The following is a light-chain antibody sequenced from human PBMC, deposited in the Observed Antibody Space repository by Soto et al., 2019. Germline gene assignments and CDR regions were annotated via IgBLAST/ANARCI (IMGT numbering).Light chain of an antibody. J-gene: IGLJ2*01. Sequence: QSVLTQPPSVSGSPGQSVTISCTGTSSDIGSYNRVSWYQQPPGTAPKLMIYEVTNRPSGVPDRFPGSKSGNTASLTISGLQAEDEADYYCSSYTSSNTVVFGGGTQLTVL. V-gene: IGLV2-18*02. CDR3: SSYTSSNTVV. CDR1: SSDIGSYNR. CDR2: EVT.